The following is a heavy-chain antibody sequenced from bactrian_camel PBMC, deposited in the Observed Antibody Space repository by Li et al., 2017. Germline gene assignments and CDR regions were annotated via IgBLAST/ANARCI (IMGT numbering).Heavy chain of an antibody. D-gene: IGHD5*01. CDR1: GFTFTHAS. J-gene: IGHJ4*01. CDR2: LHTSEGRA. V-gene: IGHV3S1*01. Sequence: QLVEFGGGSVQPGGSLKLSCVVSGFTFTHASSRVAWFRQAPGKEREGVALLHTSEGRANYVDAVRGRFTISQDYIKRTLNLQMNSLKPEDTAMYYCAARQPCRVWLGYEDPGEYNIWGQGTQVTVS. CDR3: AARQPCRVWLGYEDPGEYNI.